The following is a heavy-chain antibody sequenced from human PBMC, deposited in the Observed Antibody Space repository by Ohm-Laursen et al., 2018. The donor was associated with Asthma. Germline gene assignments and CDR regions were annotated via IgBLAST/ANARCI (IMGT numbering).Heavy chain of an antibody. Sequence: SLRLSCTASGFTFSSYGMHWVRQAPGKGLEWVAVIWYDGSNKYYADSVKGRFTISRDNSKKTLYLQMNSLRAEDTAVYYCARGLYGSSFTGPFDSWGQGTLVTVSS. CDR1: GFTFSSYG. D-gene: IGHD6-6*01. V-gene: IGHV3-33*01. CDR2: IWYDGSNK. CDR3: ARGLYGSSFTGPFDS. J-gene: IGHJ4*02.